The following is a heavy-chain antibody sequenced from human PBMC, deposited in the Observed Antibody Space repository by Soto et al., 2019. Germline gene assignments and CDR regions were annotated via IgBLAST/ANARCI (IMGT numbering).Heavy chain of an antibody. CDR2: IYYSGST. V-gene: IGHV4-30-4*01. CDR3: ARANIVVVPAAMGWFDP. J-gene: IGHJ5*02. D-gene: IGHD2-2*01. Sequence: SETLSLTCTVSGGSISSGDYYWSWIRQPPGKGLEWIGYIYYSGSTYYNPSLKSRVTISVDTSKNQFSLKLSSVTAADTAVYYCARANIVVVPAAMGWFDPWGQGTLVTVSS. CDR1: GGSISSGDYY.